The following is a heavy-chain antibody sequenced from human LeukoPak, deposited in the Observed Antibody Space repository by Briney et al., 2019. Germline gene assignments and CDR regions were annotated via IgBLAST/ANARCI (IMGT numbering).Heavy chain of an antibody. J-gene: IGHJ4*02. CDR3: ARERSGYSYGFFDY. CDR2: IYSSGST. D-gene: IGHD5-18*01. V-gene: IGHV4-4*07. CDR1: GGSISSYC. Sequence: SETLSLTCTVSGGSISSYCWSWIRQPAGKGLEWIGHIYSSGSTNYNPSLKSRVTMSVDTSKNHFSLKVSSVTAADTAVYYCARERSGYSYGFFDYWGQGTLVTVSS.